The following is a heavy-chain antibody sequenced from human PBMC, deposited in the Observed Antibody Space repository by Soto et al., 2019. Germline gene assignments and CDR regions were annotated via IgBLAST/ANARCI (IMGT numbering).Heavy chain of an antibody. Sequence: SETLSLTCAVYGGSFSGYYWSWIRQPPGKGLEWIGEINHSGSTNYNPSLTSRVTISVDTSKNQFSLKLSSVTAADTAVYYCARRRVYYDFWGVGPHYYGMDVWGQGTTVTVSS. D-gene: IGHD3-3*01. CDR3: ARRRVYYDFWGVGPHYYGMDV. J-gene: IGHJ6*02. CDR2: INHSGST. CDR1: GGSFSGYY. V-gene: IGHV4-34*01.